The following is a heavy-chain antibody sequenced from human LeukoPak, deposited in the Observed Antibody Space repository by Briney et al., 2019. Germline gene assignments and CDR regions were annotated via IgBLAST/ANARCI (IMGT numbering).Heavy chain of an antibody. CDR3: ARARLKPYRGSYHHPGRFYY. V-gene: IGHV1-18*01. CDR2: ISTYNGNT. CDR1: GYTFTNYG. D-gene: IGHD1-26*01. Sequence: ASVKVSCKASGYTFTNYGITWVRQAPGQGLEWMGWISTYNGNTNYAQKFQGRVTMTTDTSTSTAYMELRSLRSDDTAVYYCARARLKPYRGSYHHPGRFYYWGQGTLVTVSS. J-gene: IGHJ4*02.